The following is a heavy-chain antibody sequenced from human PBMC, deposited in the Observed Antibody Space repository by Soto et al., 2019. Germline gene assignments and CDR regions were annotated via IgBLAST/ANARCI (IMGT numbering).Heavy chain of an antibody. CDR1: GGTFSTYA. Sequence: GASVKVSCKASGGTFSTYAICWVRQAPGHGLEWMGGIIPMFDTANYAQKFQGRVTITADESTSTAYMELSSLKSEDTAVYYCASAQDGGGGSTSYPFYYWGQGNLVTVSS. CDR3: ASAQDGGGGSTSYPFYY. J-gene: IGHJ4*02. V-gene: IGHV1-69*13. CDR2: IIPMFDTA. D-gene: IGHD3-10*01.